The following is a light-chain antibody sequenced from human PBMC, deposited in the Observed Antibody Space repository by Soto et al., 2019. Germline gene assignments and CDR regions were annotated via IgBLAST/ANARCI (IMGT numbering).Light chain of an antibody. CDR2: DAS. J-gene: IGKJ4*01. CDR3: QQRSNWALT. V-gene: IGKV3-11*01. CDR1: QTVTSY. Sequence: IVLTHSPATLALSPGERATLSCRASQTVTSYLAWYQQKPGQAPRLITYDASNRATGIPARFSGSGSGTDFTVTISSLEPEDFALYYCQQRSNWALTFGGGTKVEIK.